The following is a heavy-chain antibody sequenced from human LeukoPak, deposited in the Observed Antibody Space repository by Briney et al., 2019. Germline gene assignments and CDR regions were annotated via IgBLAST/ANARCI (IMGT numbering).Heavy chain of an antibody. CDR3: ARVGHSSSSDGAFDI. Sequence: GGSLRLSCAASGFTFDDYGMSWVRQAPGKGLEWVSGINWNGGSTGYADSVKGRFTISRDNAKNSLYLQMNSLRAEDTALYHCARVGHSSSSDGAFDIWGQGTMVTVSS. D-gene: IGHD6-6*01. V-gene: IGHV3-20*01. CDR1: GFTFDDYG. CDR2: INWNGGST. J-gene: IGHJ3*02.